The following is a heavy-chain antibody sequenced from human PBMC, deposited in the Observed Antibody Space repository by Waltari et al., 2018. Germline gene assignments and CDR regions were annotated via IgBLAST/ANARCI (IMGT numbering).Heavy chain of an antibody. V-gene: IGHV4-39*01. CDR2: VSDIGAT. CDR3: ATYIGASIGTAAFDV. CDR1: GGCLLRNSQY. Sequence: QLQLQESGPGLVKPSETRSLTCSVYGGCLLRNSQYWGGVRQSPGQGLEWIGTVSDIGATYTSPSLKGRVTISRDTSKNQLSLILDSVTASDTAVYYCATYIGASIGTAAFDVWGQGTMVTVYS. J-gene: IGHJ3*01. D-gene: IGHD5-12*01.